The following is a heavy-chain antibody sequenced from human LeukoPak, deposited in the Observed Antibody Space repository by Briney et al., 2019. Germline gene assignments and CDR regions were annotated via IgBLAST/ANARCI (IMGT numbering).Heavy chain of an antibody. J-gene: IGHJ6*03. CDR1: GYTFTGYY. V-gene: IGHV1-2*02. CDR2: INPNSGGT. Sequence: GASVKVSRKASGYTFTGYYMRWVRQAPGQGLEWMGWINPNSGGTNYAQKFQGRVTMTRDTSISTAYMELSRLRSDDTAVYYCARELDRFGYMDVWGKGTTVTVSS. CDR3: ARELDRFGYMDV. D-gene: IGHD3-10*01.